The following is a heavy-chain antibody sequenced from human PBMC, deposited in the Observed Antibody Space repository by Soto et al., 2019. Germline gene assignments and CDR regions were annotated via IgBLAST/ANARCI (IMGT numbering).Heavy chain of an antibody. J-gene: IGHJ5*02. Sequence: SETLSVTWTVSGGSISDDRYYWGWIRQPPGKGLEWVGSIFYSGTSSYNPSLKSRVTMSVDTSMRQLSLRLSSVTAADTAVYFCARLHCHSPHCVPLFPRGQGTLVTAS. CDR3: ARLHCHSPHCVPLFP. V-gene: IGHV4-39*01. CDR1: GGSISDDRYY. CDR2: IFYSGTS. D-gene: IGHD1-26*01.